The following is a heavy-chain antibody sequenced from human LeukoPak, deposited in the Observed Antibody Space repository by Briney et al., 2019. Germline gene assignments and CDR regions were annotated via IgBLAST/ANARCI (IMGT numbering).Heavy chain of an antibody. CDR1: GFTFSTYA. CDR3: ARDPDWNDGLDAFDI. CDR2: ISYDGSNK. Sequence: PGGSLRLSCAASGFTFSTYAMHWVRQAPGKGLEWVALISYDGSNKYYADSVKGRFTISRDNSKNTLYLQMNSLRAEDTAVYYCARDPDWNDGLDAFDIWGQGTMVTVSS. V-gene: IGHV3-30-3*01. D-gene: IGHD1-1*01. J-gene: IGHJ3*02.